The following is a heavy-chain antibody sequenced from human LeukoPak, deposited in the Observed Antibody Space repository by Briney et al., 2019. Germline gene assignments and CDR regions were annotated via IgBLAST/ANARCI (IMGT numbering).Heavy chain of an antibody. CDR2: IYYSGST. CDR3: ARAPWFDP. Sequence: NASETLSLTCTVSGGSISSYCWSWIRQPPGKGLEWIGYIYYSGSTNYNPSLKSRVTISVDTSKNQFSLKLSSVTAADTAVYYCARAPWFDPWGQGTLVTVSS. V-gene: IGHV4-59*01. J-gene: IGHJ5*02. CDR1: GGSISSYC.